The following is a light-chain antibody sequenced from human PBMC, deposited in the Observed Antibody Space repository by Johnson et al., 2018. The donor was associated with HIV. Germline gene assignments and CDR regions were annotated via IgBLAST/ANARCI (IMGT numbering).Light chain of an antibody. CDR3: GTWDSSLSAYV. CDR1: SSNIGNNY. V-gene: IGLV1-51*02. J-gene: IGLJ1*01. CDR2: ENN. Sequence: QSVLTQPTSVYAAPGQKVTSSCSGSSSNIGNNYVSWYQQLPGTAPKLLIYENNKRPSGIPDRFSGSKSGTSATLGITGLQTGDEADYYCGTWDSSLSAYVFGTGTKVTVL.